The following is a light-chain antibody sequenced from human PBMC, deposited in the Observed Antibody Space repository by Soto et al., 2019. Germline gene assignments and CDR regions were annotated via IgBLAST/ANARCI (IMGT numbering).Light chain of an antibody. CDR3: QHSYSNFPIN. CDR2: DAS. J-gene: IGKJ5*01. CDR1: QSIIGY. Sequence: GDRFTISCRASQSIIGYLNWYQQKPPKAPNLLIVDASSLQSGVPSRFSVRVSGADYILTLRSLQHEDFAAYFCQHSYSNFPINVGQGTRLEIK. V-gene: IGKV1-39*01.